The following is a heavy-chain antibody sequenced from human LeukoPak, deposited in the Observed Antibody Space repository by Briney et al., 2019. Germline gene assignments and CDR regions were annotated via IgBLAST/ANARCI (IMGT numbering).Heavy chain of an antibody. CDR1: GYTFTSYD. Sequence: GASVKVSCKVSGYTFTSYDINWVRQAAGQGREWMGWMNPNSGNTGYAQKFQGRVTITRNNSISTAYMELSRLRSEHTAVYYCARGPKITIFGVVTLYYYYYYMDVWGKGTTVTVSS. D-gene: IGHD3-3*01. V-gene: IGHV1-8*03. CDR2: MNPNSGNT. CDR3: ARGPKITIFGVVTLYYYYYYMDV. J-gene: IGHJ6*03.